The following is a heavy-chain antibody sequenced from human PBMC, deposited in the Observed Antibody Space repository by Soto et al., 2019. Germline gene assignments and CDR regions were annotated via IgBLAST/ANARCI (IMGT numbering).Heavy chain of an antibody. V-gene: IGHV3-23*01. CDR2: ISGSGGST. CDR1: GFTFSSYT. Sequence: EVQLLESGGGLVQPGGSLSLSCAASGFTFSSYTMSWVRQAPGKGLEWVSAISGSGGSTYYADSVKGRFTISRDNSKNTLYLQMNSLRAEDTAVYYCARSPWLPYYYYYGMDVWGQGTTVTVSS. D-gene: IGHD5-12*01. J-gene: IGHJ6*02. CDR3: ARSPWLPYYYYYGMDV.